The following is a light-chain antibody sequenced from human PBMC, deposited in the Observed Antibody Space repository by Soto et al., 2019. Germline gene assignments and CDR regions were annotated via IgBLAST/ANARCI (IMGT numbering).Light chain of an antibody. Sequence: EIVLTQSPGTLSVSPGERATLSCRASQTVRSSSLAWYQQKPGQAPRLLIYGASGRATGIPDKFSGSGSGTDFTLTIGRLEPEDFAVYYCQQYGNSPQTFGQGTKVDIK. CDR1: QTVRSSS. J-gene: IGKJ1*01. V-gene: IGKV3-20*01. CDR2: GAS. CDR3: QQYGNSPQT.